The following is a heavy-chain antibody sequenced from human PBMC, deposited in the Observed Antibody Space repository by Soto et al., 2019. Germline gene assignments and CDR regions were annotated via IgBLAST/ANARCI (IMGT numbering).Heavy chain of an antibody. D-gene: IGHD6-19*01. CDR1: DGSISTYY. Sequence: QVQLQESGPGLVKPSETLSLTCTVSDGSISTYYWTWIRQPPGNGLEWVGTISYSGTTNYSPSLKSRVTISVDTSENQFSLTLTSVTAADTAVYYCARAGVSGWYFDYWGQGTLVTVSS. V-gene: IGHV4-59*01. CDR2: ISYSGTT. CDR3: ARAGVSGWYFDY. J-gene: IGHJ4*02.